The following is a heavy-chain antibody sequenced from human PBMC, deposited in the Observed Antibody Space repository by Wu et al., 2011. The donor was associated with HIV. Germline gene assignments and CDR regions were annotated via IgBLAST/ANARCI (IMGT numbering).Heavy chain of an antibody. Sequence: QVQLVQSGAEVKKPGASLKVSCKASGYTFSDDYIHWVRQAPGQGLEWMGWINPKRGGTNFAQKFQGRITLTRDTSISTAYMDLSSLRSDDTAMYYCTRGGYSSGLRGYYFDSWGQGTLVTVSS. CDR3: TRGGYSSGLRGYYFDS. V-gene: IGHV1-2*02. D-gene: IGHD2-15*01. J-gene: IGHJ4*02. CDR2: INPKRGGT. CDR1: GYTFSDDY.